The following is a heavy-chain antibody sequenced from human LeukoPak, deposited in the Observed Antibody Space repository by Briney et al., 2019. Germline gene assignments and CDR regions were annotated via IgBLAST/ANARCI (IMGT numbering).Heavy chain of an antibody. D-gene: IGHD5-18*01. CDR1: GFTFSSYG. Sequence: GGSLRLSCAASGFTFSSYGMHWVRQAPGKGLEWVAVISYDGSNKYYADSVKGRFTISRDNSKNTLYLRMNSLRAEDTAVYYCAKDHGASSGYSYGYTPYYFDYWGQGTLVTVSS. CDR2: ISYDGSNK. V-gene: IGHV3-30*18. J-gene: IGHJ4*02. CDR3: AKDHGASSGYSYGYTPYYFDY.